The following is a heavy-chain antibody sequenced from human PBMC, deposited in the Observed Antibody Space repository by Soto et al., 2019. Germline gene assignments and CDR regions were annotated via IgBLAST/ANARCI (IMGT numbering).Heavy chain of an antibody. V-gene: IGHV2-5*02. J-gene: IGHJ5*02. Sequence: QITLKESGPTLVKPTQTLTLTCTFSGFSLSTSGVGVGWIRQPPGKALEWLALIYWDDDKRYSPSLRSRLTITXXTXKXXVVLTMTNMDPVDTSTYYCAHRRVGRQLALGWFDPWGQGTLVTVSS. CDR2: IYWDDDK. D-gene: IGHD1-1*01. CDR3: AHRRVGRQLALGWFDP. CDR1: GFSLSTSGVG.